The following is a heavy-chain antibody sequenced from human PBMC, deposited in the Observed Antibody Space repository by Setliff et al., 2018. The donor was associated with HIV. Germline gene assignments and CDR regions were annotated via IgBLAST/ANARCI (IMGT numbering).Heavy chain of an antibody. CDR2: LWYDGANR. J-gene: IGHJ4*02. CDR1: GFSFSNYG. Sequence: GSLRLSCEASGFSFSNYGMHWVRQSPGKGLEWVAVLWYDGANRYYADSVKGRFTISRDDSHNSLFLEMNSLRVDDTAVYFCAAQGVLWGQGSRVTVSS. V-gene: IGHV3-33*03. CDR3: AAQGVL.